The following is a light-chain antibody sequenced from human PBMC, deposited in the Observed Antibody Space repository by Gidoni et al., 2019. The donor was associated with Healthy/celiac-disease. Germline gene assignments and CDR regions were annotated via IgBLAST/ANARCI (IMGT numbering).Light chain of an antibody. J-gene: IGKJ3*01. Sequence: EIVLTQSPATLSLSPGERATLSCRASQSVSSYLAWYQQKPGQAPRLLIYDASNRATGIPARFSGSVSGTDFTLTISSLEPEDFAVYYCQQRSNWPFTFGPRTKVDIK. CDR2: DAS. V-gene: IGKV3-11*01. CDR3: QQRSNWPFT. CDR1: QSVSSY.